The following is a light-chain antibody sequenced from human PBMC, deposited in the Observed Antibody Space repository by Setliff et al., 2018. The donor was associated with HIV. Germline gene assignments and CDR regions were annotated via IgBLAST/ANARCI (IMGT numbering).Light chain of an antibody. J-gene: IGKJ1*01. CDR3: QQYKSYSLYT. CDR2: KAS. V-gene: IGKV1-5*03. CDR1: QSISPW. Sequence: DTQLTQSPSTLSASVGDRVTITCRASQSISPWLARYQQKPGKAPNLLIYKASTLQTGVPSRFSGSGSGTEFTLTISSLQPDDFATYYCQQYKSYSLYTFGQGTKVDIK.